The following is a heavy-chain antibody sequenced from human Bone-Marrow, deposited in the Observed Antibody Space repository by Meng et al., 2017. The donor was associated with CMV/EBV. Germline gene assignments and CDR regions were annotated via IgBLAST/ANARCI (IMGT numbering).Heavy chain of an antibody. Sequence: GESLKISCAASGFTFSSYWMHWVRQAPGKGLVWVSRINSDGSSTNYADSVKGRFTISRDNAKNTLYLQMNSLRAEDTAVYYCARELGYNYYYYGKDVWGQGTTVTVSS. CDR3: ARELGYNYYYYGKDV. J-gene: IGHJ6*02. D-gene: IGHD2-15*01. CDR1: GFTFSSYW. CDR2: INSDGSST. V-gene: IGHV3-74*01.